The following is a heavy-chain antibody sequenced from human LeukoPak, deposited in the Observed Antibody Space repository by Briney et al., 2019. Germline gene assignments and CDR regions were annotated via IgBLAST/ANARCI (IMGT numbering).Heavy chain of an antibody. J-gene: IGHJ5*02. V-gene: IGHV3-23*01. CDR2: ISGSGGST. Sequence: GGSLRLSCAASGFTFSSHAMSWVRQAPGKGLEWVSAISGSGGSTYYADSVKGRFTISRDKSKNTLYLQMNSLRAEDTAVYYCARDTGYDASDNWFDPWGQGTLVTVSS. D-gene: IGHD5-12*01. CDR1: GFTFSSHA. CDR3: ARDTGYDASDNWFDP.